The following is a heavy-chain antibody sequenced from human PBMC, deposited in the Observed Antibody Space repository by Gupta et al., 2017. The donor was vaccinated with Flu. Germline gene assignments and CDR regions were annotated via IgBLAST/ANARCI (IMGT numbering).Heavy chain of an antibody. J-gene: IGHJ3*02. CDR3: ARCGIGHCSMTNAFDI. CDR2: ISSGSDYI. D-gene: IGHD2-2*03. V-gene: IGHV3-21*01. CDR1: GFSLSGYS. Sequence: EVQLVESGGGLVEPGGSLSFSCAASGFSLSGYSVTWVSQVPGKGLGWVSAISSGSDYIFYTDSVKGRFSVSRENAKNSLYLQMDSLGAEDTAVYYCARCGIGHCSMTNAFDIWGQGTMVTVSS.